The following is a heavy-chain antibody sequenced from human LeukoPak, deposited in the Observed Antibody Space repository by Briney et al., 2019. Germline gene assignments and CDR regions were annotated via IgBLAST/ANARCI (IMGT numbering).Heavy chain of an antibody. CDR2: ISSRGSVI. V-gene: IGHV3-21*01. Sequence: AGGSLRLSCAASGFTVSNNYMNWVRQAPGKRLEWLSSISSRGSVIYYADSVKGRFTISRDNANNSLYLQMNSLRADDTAVYYCARDLGARGYWGRGILVTVSS. J-gene: IGHJ4*02. CDR1: GFTVSNNY. D-gene: IGHD3-16*01. CDR3: ARDLGARGY.